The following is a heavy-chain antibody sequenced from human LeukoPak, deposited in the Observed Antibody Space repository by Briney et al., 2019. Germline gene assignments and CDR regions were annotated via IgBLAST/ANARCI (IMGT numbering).Heavy chain of an antibody. D-gene: IGHD6-13*01. J-gene: IGHJ5*02. CDR1: GGSISSSFYY. CDR2: IFYSGST. Sequence: SETLSLTCTVSGGSISSSFYYWGWIRQPPGKGLEWIGNIFYSGSTYYNPSLKSRVTISVDTSKNQFSLRLSSVTAADTAVYYCARAYSSSWYFNWFGPWGQGTLVTVSS. V-gene: IGHV4-39*07. CDR3: ARAYSSSWYFNWFGP.